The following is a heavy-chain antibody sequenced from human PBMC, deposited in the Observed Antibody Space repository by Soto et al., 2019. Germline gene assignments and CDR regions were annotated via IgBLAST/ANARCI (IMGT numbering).Heavy chain of an antibody. CDR3: ARVIVGDWNGADDAFDI. Sequence: PSQTLSLTCAISGDSVSSNSAAWNWIRQSPSGGLEWLGRTYYRSKWYNDYAVSVKSRITINPDTSKNQFSLQLNSVTPEDTAVYYCARVIVGDWNGADDAFDIWGQGTMVTVSS. CDR2: TYYRSKWYN. J-gene: IGHJ3*02. D-gene: IGHD1-1*01. V-gene: IGHV6-1*01. CDR1: GDSVSSNSAA.